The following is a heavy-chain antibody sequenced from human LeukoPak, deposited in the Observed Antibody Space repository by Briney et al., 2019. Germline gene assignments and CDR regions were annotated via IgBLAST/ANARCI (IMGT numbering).Heavy chain of an antibody. CDR1: GFTFSSYA. D-gene: IGHD2-2*01. Sequence: GGSLRLSCAASGFTFSSYAITWVRQAPGKGLEWVSAISGGGSSTYYADSVKGRFTISRDNSKNTLYLQMNNLGAEDTAVYYCAKFRPVDYCSSTSCYGSSDYWGQGTLVTVSS. CDR3: AKFRPVDYCSSTSCYGSSDY. J-gene: IGHJ4*02. V-gene: IGHV3-23*01. CDR2: ISGGGSST.